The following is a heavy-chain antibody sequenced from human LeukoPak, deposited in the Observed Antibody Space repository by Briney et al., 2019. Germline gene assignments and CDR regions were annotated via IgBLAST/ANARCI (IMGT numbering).Heavy chain of an antibody. V-gene: IGHV3-48*04. D-gene: IGHD1-1*01. Sequence: GGSLRLSCAASGFSFSTYSMNWVRQAPGKGLEWVTYIVGSSSAIYYADSVKGRFTISRDNAKNSLYLQMDSLRAEDTAVYYCATDSPETAAFDYWGQGTLVTVSS. CDR2: IVGSSSAI. J-gene: IGHJ4*02. CDR3: ATDSPETAAFDY. CDR1: GFSFSTYS.